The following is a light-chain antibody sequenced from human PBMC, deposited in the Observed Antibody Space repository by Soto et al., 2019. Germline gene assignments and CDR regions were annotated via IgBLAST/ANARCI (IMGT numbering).Light chain of an antibody. V-gene: IGKV1-16*01. CDR2: AAS. J-gene: IGKJ5*01. CDR1: HGVSNY. Sequence: DIQMTQSPSSLSASVGDRVTITCRASHGVSNYLVWFQQKPGKAPKSLISAASSLQDGVPSRFSGGGSGTDLTLTISSLEPEDFATYYCQQYNRYPLTFGQGTRLEIK. CDR3: QQYNRYPLT.